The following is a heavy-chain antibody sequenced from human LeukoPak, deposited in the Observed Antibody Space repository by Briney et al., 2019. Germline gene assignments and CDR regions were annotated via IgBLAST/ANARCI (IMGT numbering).Heavy chain of an antibody. CDR1: GRSFSGYY. J-gene: IGHJ4*02. V-gene: IGHV4-34*01. CDR3: ARGIMDIVVVVAATGIYFDY. CDR2: INHSGST. Sequence: SETLSLTCAVHGRSFSGYYWSLIRQPPGKGLEWIGEINHSGSTNYNPSLKSRVTISVDTSKNQFSLKLSSVTAADTAVYYCARGIMDIVVVVAATGIYFDYWGQGTLVTVSS. D-gene: IGHD2-15*01.